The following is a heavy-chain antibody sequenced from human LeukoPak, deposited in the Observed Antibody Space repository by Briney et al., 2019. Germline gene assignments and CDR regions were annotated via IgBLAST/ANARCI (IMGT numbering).Heavy chain of an antibody. CDR2: IIPIFGTA. J-gene: IGHJ5*02. Sequence: SVKVSCKASGGTFSSYAISWVRQAPGQGLEWMGGIIPIFGTANYAQKFQGRVTITADESTSTAYMELSSLRSEDTAVYYCGKSAPSGFDPWGQGTLVTVSS. CDR3: GKSAPSGFDP. V-gene: IGHV1-69*01. CDR1: GGTFSSYA.